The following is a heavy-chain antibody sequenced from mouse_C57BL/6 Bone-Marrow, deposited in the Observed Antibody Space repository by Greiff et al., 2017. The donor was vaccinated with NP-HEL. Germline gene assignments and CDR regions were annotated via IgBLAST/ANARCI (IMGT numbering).Heavy chain of an antibody. CDR1: GYTFTSYW. J-gene: IGHJ3*01. Sequence: QVQLQQPGAELVKPGASVKLSCKASGYTFTSYWMHWVKQRPGQGLEWIGMIHPNSGSTNYNEKFKSKATLTADKSSSTAYMQLSSLTSEDSAVYFCVYYSNYVGFAYWGKGTLVTVSA. CDR2: IHPNSGST. D-gene: IGHD2-5*01. V-gene: IGHV1-64*01. CDR3: VYYSNYVGFAY.